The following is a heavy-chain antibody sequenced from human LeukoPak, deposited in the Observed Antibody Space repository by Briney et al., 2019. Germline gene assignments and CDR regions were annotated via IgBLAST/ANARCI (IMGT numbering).Heavy chain of an antibody. Sequence: GGSLRLSCAASGFTVSSNYMNWVRQAPGKGLEWVSMIYPNGNTFYTDSVKGRFTISRDNSKNTLDLQMSSLRAEDTAVYYCARDYGDYVGWFDPWGQGTMVTVSS. J-gene: IGHJ5*02. CDR1: GFTVSSNY. CDR3: ARDYGDYVGWFDP. CDR2: IYPNGNT. V-gene: IGHV3-66*01. D-gene: IGHD4-17*01.